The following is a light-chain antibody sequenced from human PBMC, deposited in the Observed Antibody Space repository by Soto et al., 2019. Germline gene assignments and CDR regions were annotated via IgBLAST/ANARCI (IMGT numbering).Light chain of an antibody. CDR2: AAS. V-gene: IGKV1-9*01. CDR3: QQLDSYPIT. Sequence: IQLTQSPSSLSPSVGDRVTITCRASQGISSYLAWYQQKPGKAPKLLIYAASTLQSGVPSRFSGSGSGTDFTLTISSLQPEDFATYYCQQLDSYPITFGQGTGLEIK. CDR1: QGISSY. J-gene: IGKJ5*01.